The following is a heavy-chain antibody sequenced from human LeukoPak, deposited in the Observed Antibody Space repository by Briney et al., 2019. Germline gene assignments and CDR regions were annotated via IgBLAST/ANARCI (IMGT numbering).Heavy chain of an antibody. CDR2: ISHDGSQK. CDR1: GFTFSSHA. V-gene: IGHV3-30-3*01. J-gene: IGHJ4*02. Sequence: GGSLRLSCAASGFTFSSHAMEWVRQAPGTGLEWVAVISHDGSQKYNADSVKGRVTISRDNSMNTLYLQMNSLRVEDTAMYYCARDRSGHYSFDYWGQGTLVTVPS. CDR3: ARDRSGHYSFDY. D-gene: IGHD2-15*01.